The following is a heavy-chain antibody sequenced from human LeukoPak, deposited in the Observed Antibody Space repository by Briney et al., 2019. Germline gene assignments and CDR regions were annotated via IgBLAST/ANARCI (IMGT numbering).Heavy chain of an antibody. D-gene: IGHD3-9*01. CDR2: INDGNGKA. Sequence: GASVKVSCKASGGTFSSYAIHWVRQAPGQRLEWMGWINDGNGKANYSQKFRGRVTLTRDTSASTAYMELSSLRSADTAVYYCARGYYDLLTGHVVTYYFDYWGQGTLVTVSS. CDR1: GGTFSSYA. CDR3: ARGYYDLLTGHVVTYYFDY. V-gene: IGHV1-3*01. J-gene: IGHJ4*02.